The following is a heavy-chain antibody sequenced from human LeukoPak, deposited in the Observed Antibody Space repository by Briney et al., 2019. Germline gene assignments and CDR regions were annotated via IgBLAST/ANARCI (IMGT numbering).Heavy chain of an antibody. CDR2: IYYSGST. Sequence: SETLSLTCTVSGGSISSSSYYWGWIRQPPGKGLEWIGSIYYSGSTYYNPSLKSRVTISVDTSKNQFSLKLSSVTAADTAVYYCARLTYYDFWSGYYTLSPNWFDPWGQGTLVTVSS. V-gene: IGHV4-39*01. J-gene: IGHJ5*02. CDR3: ARLTYYDFWSGYYTLSPNWFDP. CDR1: GGSISSSSYY. D-gene: IGHD3-3*01.